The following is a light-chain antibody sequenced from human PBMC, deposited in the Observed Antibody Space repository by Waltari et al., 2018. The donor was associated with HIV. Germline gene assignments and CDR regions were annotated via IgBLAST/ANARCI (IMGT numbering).Light chain of an antibody. CDR1: SSNIGSNT. CDR3: AAWDDSLNGHWV. J-gene: IGLJ3*02. Sequence: QSVLTQPPSASGTPGQRVTISCSGSSSNIGSNTVNWYQQLPGTAPKRLIYSNKQRPSGVPDRFSGSKSGTSASLAISGLQSEDEADIYCAAWDDSLNGHWVFGGGTKLTVL. CDR2: SNK. V-gene: IGLV1-44*01.